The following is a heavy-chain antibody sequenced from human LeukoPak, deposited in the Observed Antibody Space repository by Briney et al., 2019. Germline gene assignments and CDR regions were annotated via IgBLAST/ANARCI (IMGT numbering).Heavy chain of an antibody. CDR3: ARDAFASGSYNPFDN. D-gene: IGHD3-10*01. J-gene: IGHJ4*02. CDR1: GFTFSSYG. CDR2: INQNGGVK. V-gene: IGHV3-7*01. Sequence: PGGSLRLSCAASGFTFSSYGMHWVSQAPGKGLDWVANINQNGGVKHYVDSVKGRFTISRDNAKNSLYLQMTSLRADDTAVYYCARDAFASGSYNPFDNWGQGTLVTVSS.